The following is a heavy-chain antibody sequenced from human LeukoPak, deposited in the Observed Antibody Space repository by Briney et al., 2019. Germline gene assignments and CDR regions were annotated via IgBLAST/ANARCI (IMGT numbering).Heavy chain of an antibody. CDR3: ARGLGR. V-gene: IGHV4-34*01. CDR1: GGSFSGYY. CDR2: INHSGST. D-gene: IGHD3-16*01. J-gene: IGHJ4*02. Sequence: SETLSLTCAVYGGSFSGYYWSWIRHPPGKGLEWIGEINHSGSTNYNPSLKSRVTISVDTSKNQFSLKLSSVTAADTAVYYCARGLGRWGQGTLVTVSS.